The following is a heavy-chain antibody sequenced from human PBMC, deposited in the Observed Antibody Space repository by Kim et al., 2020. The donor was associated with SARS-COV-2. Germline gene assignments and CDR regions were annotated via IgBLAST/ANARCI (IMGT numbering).Heavy chain of an antibody. CDR3: ARDRGSSSPGYYYYGMDV. CDR1: GFTFRSYA. V-gene: IGHV3-30-3*01. CDR2: ISYDVINK. D-gene: IGHD6-6*01. J-gene: IGHJ6*02. Sequence: GGSLRLSCAASGFTFRSYALPWVLHSPGPFLDWLAVISYDVINKYYADSVKGRFTISRDNSKNTLYLQMNSLRAEDTAVYYCARDRGSSSPGYYYYGMDVCGQGTTVTVSS.